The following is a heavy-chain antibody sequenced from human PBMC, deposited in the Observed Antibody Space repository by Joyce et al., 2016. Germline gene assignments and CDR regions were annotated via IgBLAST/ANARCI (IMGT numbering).Heavy chain of an antibody. CDR1: GFTFRSYW. V-gene: IGHV3-7*03. D-gene: IGHD1-14*01. J-gene: IGHJ4*02. Sequence: EVHLVESGGGLVQPGGSLRLSCAASGFTFRSYWMSWVRQAPGKGLEWVANRKKDGSERYYVDSVKGRFTISRDNTKNSLYLQMNSLRVEDTAVYYCASPGTRYWGQGTLVTVSS. CDR3: ASPGTRY. CDR2: RKKDGSER.